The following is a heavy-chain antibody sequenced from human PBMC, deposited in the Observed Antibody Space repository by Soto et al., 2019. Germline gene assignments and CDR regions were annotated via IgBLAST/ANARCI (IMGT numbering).Heavy chain of an antibody. V-gene: IGHV3-33*01. CDR1: GFTFSSYG. D-gene: IGHD6-13*01. Sequence: QVQLVESGGGVVQPGRSLRLSCAASGFTFSSYGMHWVRQAPGKGLEWVAVIWYDGSNKYYADSVKGRFTISRDNSKNPLYLQMNSLRAEDTAVYYCARSIAAAGFDAFDIWGQGTMVTVSS. J-gene: IGHJ3*02. CDR2: IWYDGSNK. CDR3: ARSIAAAGFDAFDI.